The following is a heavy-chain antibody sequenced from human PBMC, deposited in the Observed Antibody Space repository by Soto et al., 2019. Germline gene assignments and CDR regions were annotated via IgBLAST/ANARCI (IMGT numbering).Heavy chain of an antibody. Sequence: LRLSCAASGFIFSSYAMSWVRQAPGKGLEWVSGISGSGDSTYYAASVKGRFTISRDNSRSTLFLQMNSLRAEDTAIYYCARDQGTVVTQTWDYWGQGALVTVSS. D-gene: IGHD2-15*01. CDR1: GFIFSSYA. V-gene: IGHV3-23*01. CDR3: ARDQGTVVTQTWDY. J-gene: IGHJ4*02. CDR2: ISGSGDST.